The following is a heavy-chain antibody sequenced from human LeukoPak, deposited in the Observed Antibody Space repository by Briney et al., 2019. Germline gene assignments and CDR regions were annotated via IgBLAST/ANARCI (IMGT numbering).Heavy chain of an antibody. CDR2: IYYSGST. J-gene: IGHJ4*02. CDR3: ARVGIVVVPAAIPHFDY. V-gene: IGHV4-59*01. Sequence: PSETLSLTCTVSGGSISSYYWSWIRQPPGKGLEWIGYIYYSGSTNYNPSLKSRVTISVDTSKNQFSLKLSSVTAADTAVYYCARVGIVVVPAAIPHFDYWGQETLVTVSS. CDR1: GGSISSYY. D-gene: IGHD2-2*01.